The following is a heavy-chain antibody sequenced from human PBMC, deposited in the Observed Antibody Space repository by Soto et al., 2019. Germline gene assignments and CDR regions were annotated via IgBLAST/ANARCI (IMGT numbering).Heavy chain of an antibody. CDR1: GIVFSDY. CDR3: AKDPVVGTRRAFDI. CDR2: IYSGGST. D-gene: IGHD1-26*01. Sequence: GGSLRLSCAASGIVFSDYMSWVRQAPGKGLEWVSVIYSGGSTYYADSVKGRFTISRDNSKNTLYLQMNSLRAEDTAVYYCAKDPVVGTRRAFDIWGQGTMVTVSS. J-gene: IGHJ3*02. V-gene: IGHV3-66*01.